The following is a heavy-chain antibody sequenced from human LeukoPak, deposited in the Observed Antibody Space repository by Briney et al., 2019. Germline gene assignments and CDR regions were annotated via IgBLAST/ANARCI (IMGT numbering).Heavy chain of an antibody. Sequence: GGSLRLSCAASGFTFDDYGMSWVRQAPGKGLEWVSGIDWNGGSTGYADSVKGRFTISRDNAKNSLYLQMNSLRVEDTAVYYCVRDHYGLTSYPNPWGQGTLVTVSS. D-gene: IGHD3-10*01. V-gene: IGHV3-20*04. CDR2: IDWNGGST. CDR1: GFTFDDYG. CDR3: VRDHYGLTSYPNP. J-gene: IGHJ5*02.